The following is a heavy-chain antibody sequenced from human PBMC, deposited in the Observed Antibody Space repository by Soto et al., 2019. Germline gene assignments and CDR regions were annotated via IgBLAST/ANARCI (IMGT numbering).Heavy chain of an antibody. CDR2: IIPLFGTA. CDR3: AAYYYDSSGYYPYNWFDP. V-gene: IGHV1-69*01. D-gene: IGHD3-22*01. Sequence: QVQLVQSGAEVKKPGSSVKVSCKASGGTFSSYAISWVRQAPGQGLEWMGGIIPLFGTANYAQKFQGRVTITADESTSTAYMELSSLRSEDTAVYYCAAYYYDSSGYYPYNWFDPWGQGTLVTVSS. CDR1: GGTFSSYA. J-gene: IGHJ5*02.